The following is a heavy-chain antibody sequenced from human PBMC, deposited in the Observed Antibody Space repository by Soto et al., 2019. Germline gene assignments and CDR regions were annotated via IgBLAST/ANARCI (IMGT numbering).Heavy chain of an antibody. D-gene: IGHD2-2*01. J-gene: IGHJ4*02. Sequence: KPSETLSLTCAVSGGSISSSNWWSWVRQPPGKGLEWIGEIYHSGSTNYNPSLKSRVTISVDKSKNQFSLKLSSVTAADTAVYYCASLGGGYCSSTSCRTYYFDYWGQGTLVTVSS. CDR2: IYHSGST. CDR3: ASLGGGYCSSTSCRTYYFDY. CDR1: GGSISSSNW. V-gene: IGHV4-4*02.